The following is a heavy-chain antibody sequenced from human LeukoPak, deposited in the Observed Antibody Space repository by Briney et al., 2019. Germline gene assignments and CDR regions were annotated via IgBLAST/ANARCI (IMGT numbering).Heavy chain of an antibody. CDR2: INPNSGGT. J-gene: IGHJ4*02. V-gene: IGHV1-2*06. CDR1: GYTFTSYD. CDR3: ARDPFRSGPDFDY. Sequence: ASVKVSCKASGYTFTSYDINWVRQATGQGLEWMGRINPNSGGTNYAQKFQGRVTMTRDTSISTAYMELSRLRSDDTAVYYCARDPFRSGPDFDYWGQGTLVTVSS. D-gene: IGHD6-19*01.